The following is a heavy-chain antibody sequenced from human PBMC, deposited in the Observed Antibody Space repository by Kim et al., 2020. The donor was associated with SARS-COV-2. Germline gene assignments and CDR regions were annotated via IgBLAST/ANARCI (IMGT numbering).Heavy chain of an antibody. V-gene: IGHV3-74*01. J-gene: IGHJ1*01. CDR3: TSALSRGTGDYTV. CDR1: GFTFTDYW. Sequence: GGSLRLSCAASGFTFTDYWMHWVRQAPGKGLEWVARISSDGSGTGYADSVKGRFTISRDNSKNEVSLQLNSLRAEDTALYFCTSALSRGTGDYTVWGQGTLVTASS. D-gene: IGHD3-9*01. CDR2: ISSDGSGT.